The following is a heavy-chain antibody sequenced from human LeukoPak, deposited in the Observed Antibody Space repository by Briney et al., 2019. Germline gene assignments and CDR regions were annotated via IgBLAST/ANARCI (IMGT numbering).Heavy chain of an antibody. CDR1: VYTFTSYG. Sequence: GASVKVSCKASVYTFTSYGISSVRQAPGQGLEWMGGSSAYNGNTNYAQKLQGRVTMTTDTSTSTAYMELSSLRSEDTAVYYCARGGGSGYDTFDYWGQGTLVTVSS. CDR3: ARGGGSGYDTFDY. CDR2: SSAYNGNT. V-gene: IGHV1-18*01. D-gene: IGHD5-12*01. J-gene: IGHJ4*02.